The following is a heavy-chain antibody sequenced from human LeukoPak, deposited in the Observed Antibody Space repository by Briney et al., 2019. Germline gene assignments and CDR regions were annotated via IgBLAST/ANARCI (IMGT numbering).Heavy chain of an antibody. CDR3: ASGYYDSSGYYYVALDY. J-gene: IGHJ4*02. Sequence: ASVKVSCKASGYTFTSYGISWVRQAPGQGLEWMGWISAYNGNTNYAQKLQGRVTMTTDTSTSTAYMELRSLRSDDTAVYYCASGYYDSSGYYYVALDYWGQGTLVTVSS. CDR2: ISAYNGNT. V-gene: IGHV1-18*01. CDR1: GYTFTSYG. D-gene: IGHD3-22*01.